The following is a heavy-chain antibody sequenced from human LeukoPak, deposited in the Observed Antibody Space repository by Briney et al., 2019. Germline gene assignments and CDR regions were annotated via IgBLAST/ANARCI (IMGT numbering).Heavy chain of an antibody. V-gene: IGHV3-30-3*01. D-gene: IGHD6-13*01. CDR2: ISYDGSNK. Sequence: GRSLRLSCAASGFTFSSYAMHWVRQAPGKGLEWVAVISYDGSNKYYADSVKGRFTISRDNSKNTLYLQMNSLRAGDTAVYYCARAKNCSWLALFDPWGQGTLVTVSS. J-gene: IGHJ5*02. CDR1: GFTFSSYA. CDR3: ARAKNCSWLALFDP.